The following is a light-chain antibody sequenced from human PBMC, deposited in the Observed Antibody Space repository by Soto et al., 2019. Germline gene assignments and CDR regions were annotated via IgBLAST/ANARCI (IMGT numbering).Light chain of an antibody. V-gene: IGKV3-11*01. J-gene: IGKJ5*01. Sequence: EIVMTQSPDTLSLSPGERATLSCRGSQSVSSNLAWYQQKPCQAPRLLIYGAYTRATGIPARFSGSGSGTDFTLTINSLEPEDFAVYYCQQRNIWPPGTXGQGTRLEI. CDR1: QSVSSN. CDR3: QQRNIWPPGT. CDR2: GAY.